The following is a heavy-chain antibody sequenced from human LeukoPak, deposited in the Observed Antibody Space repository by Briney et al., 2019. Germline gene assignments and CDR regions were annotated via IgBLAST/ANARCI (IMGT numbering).Heavy chain of an antibody. CDR2: ISSGSGII. CDR1: GFTFSSYG. Sequence: GGSLRLSCAASGFTFSSYGMHWVRQAPGKGLEWVSHISSGSGIIYYGDSVKGRFTISRDNVKESLYLQMTSLRVEDTAIYYCARGWGDYWGQGTLVTVSS. D-gene: IGHD7-27*01. V-gene: IGHV3-48*01. CDR3: ARGWGDY. J-gene: IGHJ4*02.